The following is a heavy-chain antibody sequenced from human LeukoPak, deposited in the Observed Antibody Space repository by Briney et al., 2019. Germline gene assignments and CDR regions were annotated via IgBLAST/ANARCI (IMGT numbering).Heavy chain of an antibody. CDR2: ISYDGSNK. D-gene: IGHD3-22*01. Sequence: GGSLRLSCAASGFTFSSYGMYWVRQAPGKGLEWVAVISYDGSNKYYADSVKGRFTISRDNSKNTLYLQMNSLRAEDTAVYYCAKDEYYYDSSGYYAGDWFDPWGQGTLVTVSS. J-gene: IGHJ5*02. CDR1: GFTFSSYG. CDR3: AKDEYYYDSSGYYAGDWFDP. V-gene: IGHV3-30*18.